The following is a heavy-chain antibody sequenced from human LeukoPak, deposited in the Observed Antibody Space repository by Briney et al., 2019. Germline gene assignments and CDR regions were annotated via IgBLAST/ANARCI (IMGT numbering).Heavy chain of an antibody. V-gene: IGHV4-34*01. CDR1: GGSFSGYY. CDR2: IYYSGST. CDR3: ARQLRGAFDI. D-gene: IGHD1-26*01. J-gene: IGHJ3*02. Sequence: SETLSLTCAVYGGSFSGYYWSWISQPPGKGLEWIGSIYYSGSTYYNPSLKSRVTISVDTSKNQFSLKLSSVTAADTAVYYCARQLRGAFDIWGQGTMVTVSS.